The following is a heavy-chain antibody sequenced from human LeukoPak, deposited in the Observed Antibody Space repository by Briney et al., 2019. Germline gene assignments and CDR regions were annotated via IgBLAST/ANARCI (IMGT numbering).Heavy chain of an antibody. D-gene: IGHD6-13*01. CDR1: GFSFMSYA. V-gene: IGHV3-23*01. CDR2: IIASGGST. J-gene: IGHJ5*02. CDR3: AKDSSSGRYNLFDP. Sequence: GGSLRLSCAASGFSFMSYAMSWVRQAPGKGLEWVSGIIASGGSTYYADSVKGRFSISRDNSNNTLYLRMNSLRADDTAVYYCAKDSSSGRYNLFDPWGQGTLVTVSS.